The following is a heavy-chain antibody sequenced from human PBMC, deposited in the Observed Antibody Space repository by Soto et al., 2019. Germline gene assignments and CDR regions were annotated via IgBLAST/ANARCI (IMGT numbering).Heavy chain of an antibody. CDR3: AKDSNKYSSSLRGRYFDY. V-gene: IGHV3-23*01. D-gene: IGHD3-22*01. CDR2: ISGGGSTA. J-gene: IGHJ4*02. CDR1: GFTFTSYV. Sequence: EVQLLESGGGLVQRGGSQRLSCAASGFTFTSYVMSWVRQAPGKGLEWVAGISGGGSTAFYADSVKGRFTISRDNAKNKVVLQMDSLRAADTAIYYCAKDSNKYSSSLRGRYFDYWGQGTLVTVSS.